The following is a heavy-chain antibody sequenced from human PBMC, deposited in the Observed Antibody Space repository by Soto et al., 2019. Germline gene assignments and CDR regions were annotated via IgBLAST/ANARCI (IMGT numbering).Heavy chain of an antibody. J-gene: IGHJ5*02. D-gene: IGHD1-20*01. CDR1: GESISNSGHY. CDR2: IDYRGST. Sequence: SSETLSLTCTVSGESISNSGHYLGWIRQPQGKALEWIVGIDYRGSTLDNPSLRSRITMSTDTSKKFFSLKLTSVSASDTALYYGTRLLTPSDTPGPRWFGTWGKVTRVT. CDR3: TRLLTPSDTPGPRWFGT. V-gene: IGHV4-39*02.